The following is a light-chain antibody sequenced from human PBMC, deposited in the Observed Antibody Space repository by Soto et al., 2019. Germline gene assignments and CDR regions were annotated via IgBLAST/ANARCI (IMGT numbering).Light chain of an antibody. V-gene: IGKV3-11*01. CDR3: QQRSKWPVT. Sequence: EIVLTQSPDTLSLSPWERAIFSCRTSQRIGSNLAWYQHKPGQAPRLLIYDASKRATGIPARFSGSGSGTDFTLTISSLEPEDFAVYFCQQRSKWPVTFGPGTTVDIK. J-gene: IGKJ3*01. CDR2: DAS. CDR1: QRIGSN.